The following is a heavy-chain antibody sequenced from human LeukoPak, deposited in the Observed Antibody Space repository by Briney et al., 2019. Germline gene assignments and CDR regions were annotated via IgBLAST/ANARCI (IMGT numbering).Heavy chain of an antibody. CDR2: INTDGSST. CDR3: ARVSSSSWWALDY. V-gene: IGHV3-74*01. D-gene: IGHD6-13*01. J-gene: IGHJ4*02. Sequence: GGSLRLSCAASGFTFSSYWMHWVRQAPGKGLEWVSRINTDGSSTSYADSVKGRFTISRDNAKNTLYLQMNSLRAEGTAVYYCARVSSSSWWALDYWGQGTLVTVSS. CDR1: GFTFSSYW.